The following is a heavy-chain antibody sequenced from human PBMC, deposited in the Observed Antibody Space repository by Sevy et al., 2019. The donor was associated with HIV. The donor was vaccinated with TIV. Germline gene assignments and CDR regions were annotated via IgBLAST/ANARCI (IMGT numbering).Heavy chain of an antibody. J-gene: IGHJ6*02. CDR2: MSPKSGNT. D-gene: IGHD2-15*01. Sequence: ASVKVSCVASGYTFTTYDINWVRQAPGQGLEWMGWMSPKSGNTGYAQKFQGRVTFTRNTSISTAYMELNSLLSEDTAVYYCARGPPIVVVVTAPYYNYFYGMDVWGQGTTVTVSS. CDR1: GYTFTTYD. V-gene: IGHV1-8*02. CDR3: ARGPPIVVVVTAPYYNYFYGMDV.